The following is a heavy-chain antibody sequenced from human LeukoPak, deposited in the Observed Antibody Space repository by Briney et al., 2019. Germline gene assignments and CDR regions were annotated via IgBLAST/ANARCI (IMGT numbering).Heavy chain of an antibody. D-gene: IGHD3-10*01. V-gene: IGHV3-48*04. J-gene: IGHJ4*02. CDR3: ARDKRPYYYGSGSYYEFDY. Sequence: GGSLRLSCAASGFNFSDSNMNWVRQAPGKGLEWLSYISSSSTTIYYADSVKGRFTISRDNAKNSLYLQMNSLRAEDTAVYYCARDKRPYYYGSGSYYEFDYWGQGTLVTVSS. CDR2: ISSSSTTI. CDR1: GFNFSDSN.